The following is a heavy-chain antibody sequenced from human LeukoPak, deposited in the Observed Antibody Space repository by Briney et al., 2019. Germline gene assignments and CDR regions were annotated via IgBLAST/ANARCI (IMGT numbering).Heavy chain of an antibody. D-gene: IGHD2-8*01. V-gene: IGHV3-21*01. CDR2: ISSSSSYI. CDR3: ARELLSDDGAFDI. CDR1: EFTFTSYT. J-gene: IGHJ3*02. Sequence: GGSLRLSCAASEFTFTSYTMNWVRQAPGKGLEWVSSISSSSSYIYYADSVKGRFTISRDNAKNSLYLQMNSLRAEDTAGYYCARELLSDDGAFDIWGQGTMVTVSP.